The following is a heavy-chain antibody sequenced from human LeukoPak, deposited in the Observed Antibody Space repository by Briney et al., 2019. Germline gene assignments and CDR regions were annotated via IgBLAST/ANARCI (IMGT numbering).Heavy chain of an antibody. CDR1: GGSFSGYY. Sequence: SETLSLTCAVYGGSFSGYYWSWIRQPPGKGLEWIGEINHSGSTNYNPSLKSRVTISVDTSNNQFSLRLSSVTAADTAVYFCAGGRRPSTSAVGYWGQGTLVIVSS. CDR2: INHSGST. J-gene: IGHJ4*02. D-gene: IGHD2-2*01. CDR3: AGGRRPSTSAVGY. V-gene: IGHV4-34*01.